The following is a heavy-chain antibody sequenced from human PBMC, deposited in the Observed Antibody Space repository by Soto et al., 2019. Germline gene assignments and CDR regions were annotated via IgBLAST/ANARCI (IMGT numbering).Heavy chain of an antibody. Sequence: QLQLQESGSGLVKPSQTLSLTCAVSGDSISSGGYSWSWIRQPPGKGLDWLGYIYHSGSTYYNPSLKSRVTISGDRSKNQFSLKLSSVTAADTAVYYCARGKDCSRTSCYFDCWGQGTLVTVSS. J-gene: IGHJ4*02. CDR1: GDSISSGGYS. V-gene: IGHV4-30-2*01. CDR2: IYHSGST. D-gene: IGHD2-2*01. CDR3: ARGKDCSRTSCYFDC.